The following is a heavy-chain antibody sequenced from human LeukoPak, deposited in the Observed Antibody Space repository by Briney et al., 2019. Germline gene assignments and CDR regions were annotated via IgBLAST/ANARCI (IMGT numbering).Heavy chain of an antibody. CDR3: ARRTSYYNGFDY. V-gene: IGHV4-59*01. D-gene: IGHD3/OR15-3a*01. J-gene: IGHJ4*02. CDR2: IHYSGST. CDR1: GGSMSYYY. Sequence: SETLCLTCTVSGGSMSYYYWGWIRQPPGKELQWIGYIHYSGSTNYNPSLKSRVTISLDTSNNQFSLKLSSVTAADTAVYYCARRTSYYNGFDYWGQGALVTVSS.